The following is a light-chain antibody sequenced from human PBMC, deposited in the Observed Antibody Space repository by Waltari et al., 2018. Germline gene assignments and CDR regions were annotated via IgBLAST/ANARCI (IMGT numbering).Light chain of an antibody. CDR2: GAA. CDR1: RSVSTF. J-gene: IGKJ2*01. V-gene: IGKV3-11*01. CDR3: QQRIDWPNS. Sequence: EVMLTQSPATLSFSPGQRATLSCRASRSVSTFVAWYQQRRGHSPRLLIYGAAKRATGIPARFRGSGSGTDFTLTISTLGPEDFAVYYCQQRIDWPNSFGQGTKLE.